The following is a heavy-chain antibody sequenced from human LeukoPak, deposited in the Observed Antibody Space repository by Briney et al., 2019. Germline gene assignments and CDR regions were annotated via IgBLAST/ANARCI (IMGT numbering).Heavy chain of an antibody. V-gene: IGHV1-2*02. CDR1: GYTLTGYY. CDR2: INPDSGGT. CDR3: AREGDYYDRSGAFDF. Sequence: ASVKVSCKASGYTLTGYYMHWVRQAPGQGLEWMGWINPDSGGTDYAQKFQGRVTMTRDTSISTAYMELSRLRSDDTAVYYCAREGDYYDRSGAFDFWGQGTLVTVSS. J-gene: IGHJ4*02. D-gene: IGHD3-22*01.